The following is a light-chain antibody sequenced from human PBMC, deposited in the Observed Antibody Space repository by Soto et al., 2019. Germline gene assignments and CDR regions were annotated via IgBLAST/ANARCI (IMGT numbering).Light chain of an antibody. J-gene: IGKJ5*01. CDR1: QSVPNSR. Sequence: EIVLTQSPDTLSLSPGERATLSCMASQSVPNSRLAWYQQKPGQAPSLVISDTSIRATGIPDRFSGSGSGTEFTLIISSLEPEDFAVYYCQQRSNWPPITFGQGTRLEI. V-gene: IGKV3D-20*02. CDR2: DTS. CDR3: QQRSNWPPIT.